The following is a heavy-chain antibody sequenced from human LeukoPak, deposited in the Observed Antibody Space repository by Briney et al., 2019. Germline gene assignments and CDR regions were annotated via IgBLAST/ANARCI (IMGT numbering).Heavy chain of an antibody. V-gene: IGHV3-74*01. D-gene: IGHD6-19*01. CDR2: INSDGSST. Sequence: PGGSLRLSCAASGFIFSSYWMHWVRQASGKGLVWVSRINSDGSSTSYADSVKGRFTISRDNAKNSLYLQMNSLRAEGTAVYYCARGGGSIAVAGTSYYYYGMDVWGQGTTVTVSS. CDR1: GFIFSSYW. CDR3: ARGGGSIAVAGTSYYYYGMDV. J-gene: IGHJ6*02.